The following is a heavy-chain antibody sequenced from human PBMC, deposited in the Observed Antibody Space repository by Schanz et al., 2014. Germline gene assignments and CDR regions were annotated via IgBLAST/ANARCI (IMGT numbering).Heavy chain of an antibody. CDR2: ISAYNGNT. V-gene: IGHV1-18*01. D-gene: IGHD3-22*01. J-gene: IGHJ3*02. CDR1: GYTFTSYG. CDR3: ARDIQYHYDTSGPVGAFDI. Sequence: QVQLVQSGAEVKKPGASVKVSCKASGYTFTSYGISWVRQAPGQGLEWMGWISAYNGNTNYAQKLQGRVTMTTDTSTSTAYMELRSLRSDDTAVYYCARDIQYHYDTSGPVGAFDIWGQGTVVIVSS.